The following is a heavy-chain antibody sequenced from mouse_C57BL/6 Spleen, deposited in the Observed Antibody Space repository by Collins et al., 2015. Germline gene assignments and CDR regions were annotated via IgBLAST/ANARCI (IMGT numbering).Heavy chain of an antibody. Sequence: QVQLQQSGAELVRPGASVTLSCKASGYTFTDYEIHWVKQTPVHGLEWIGTFDPETGGTAYNQRFEGKAILTADKSSSTAYMELRSLTSEDSAVYYCTRALTTIDYWGQGTTLTVPS. J-gene: IGHJ2*01. V-gene: IGHV1-15*01. CDR3: TRALTTIDY. CDR1: GYTFTDYE. CDR2: FDPETGGT.